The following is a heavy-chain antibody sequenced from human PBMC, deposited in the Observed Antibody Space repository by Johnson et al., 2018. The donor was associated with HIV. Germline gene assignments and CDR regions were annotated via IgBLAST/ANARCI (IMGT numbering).Heavy chain of an antibody. CDR1: GFTFSTSG. Sequence: VQLVESGGGLVKPGGSLRLSCAASGFTFSTSGMHWVRQAPVTGLEWVAGMWYDGSNKYYADSVKGRFTISSDNSKNTLYLQMNSLRAEDTAVYYCAKDRWVGVGDAFDIWGQGTMVTVSS. CDR2: MWYDGSNK. CDR3: AKDRWVGVGDAFDI. V-gene: IGHV3-33*06. J-gene: IGHJ3*02. D-gene: IGHD2-15*01.